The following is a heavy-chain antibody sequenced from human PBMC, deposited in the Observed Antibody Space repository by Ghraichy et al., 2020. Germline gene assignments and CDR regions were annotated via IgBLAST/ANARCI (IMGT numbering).Heavy chain of an antibody. V-gene: IGHV3-48*01. CDR3: ARDTSSWYLDY. D-gene: IGHD6-13*01. CDR1: GFTFSKFG. J-gene: IGHJ4*02. Sequence: GGSLNISCEDSGFTFSKFGMNWVRQAPGKGLEWLSYISSTSNTIYYADSVKGRFTISRDNAKSSLYLQMNSLRAEDTAVYYCARDTSSWYLDYWGQGTLATVSS. CDR2: ISSTSNTI.